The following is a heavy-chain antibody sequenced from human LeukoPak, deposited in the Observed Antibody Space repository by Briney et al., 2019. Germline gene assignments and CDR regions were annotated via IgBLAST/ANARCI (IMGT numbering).Heavy chain of an antibody. Sequence: GGSLRLSCAASGFTFSSYAMHWVRQAPGKGLEWVTIISYDGTNKYYADSVKGRFTISRDNSKNTLFLQMNCLRAEDTAVYYCAKAGIAYSGYDSRQCDYWGQGTLVTVSS. CDR1: GFTFSSYA. J-gene: IGHJ4*02. V-gene: IGHV3-30*04. D-gene: IGHD5-12*01. CDR3: AKAGIAYSGYDSRQCDY. CDR2: ISYDGTNK.